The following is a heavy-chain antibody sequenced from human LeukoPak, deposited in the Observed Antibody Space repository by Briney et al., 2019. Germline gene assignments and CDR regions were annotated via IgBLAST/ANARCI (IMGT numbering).Heavy chain of an antibody. V-gene: IGHV3-23*05. D-gene: IGHD2-15*01. Sequence: PGGSLRLSCAASGFTFSEHSMSWVRQAPGKGLEWVSTIKRDGSNTYYTDSVEGRFTISKDNSKNTLYLEMNTLRAEDTDVYYCTKGGYASCFDPWGQGTQVTVSS. CDR3: TKGGYASCFDP. J-gene: IGHJ5*02. CDR1: GFTFSEHS. CDR2: IKRDGSNT.